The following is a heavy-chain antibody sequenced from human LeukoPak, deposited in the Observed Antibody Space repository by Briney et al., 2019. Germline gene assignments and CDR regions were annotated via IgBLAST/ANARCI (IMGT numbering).Heavy chain of an antibody. D-gene: IGHD3-10*01. CDR1: GGSISSSSYY. Sequence: SETLSLTCTVSGGSISSSSYYWGWIRQPPGKGLEWIGSIYYSGSTYYNPSLKSRVTISVDTSKNQFSLKLSSVTAADTAVYYCARDDGSIFDPWGQGTLVTVSS. J-gene: IGHJ5*02. CDR3: ARDDGSIFDP. V-gene: IGHV4-39*07. CDR2: IYYSGST.